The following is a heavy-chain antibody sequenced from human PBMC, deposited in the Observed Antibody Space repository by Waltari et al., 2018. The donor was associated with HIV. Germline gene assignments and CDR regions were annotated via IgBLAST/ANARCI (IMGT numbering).Heavy chain of an antibody. CDR2: MFHNGST. CDR1: GYSISSGYF. J-gene: IGHJ5*02. Sequence: QVQLQESGPGLVKPSETLSLTCAVSGYSISSGYFWGWNRQPPGKALEWIGSMFHNGSTYYNPSLKSRVTISVDTSKNQFSLKLSSVTSADTAIYYCAREWGTLMVAWFDPWGQGTLVTV. V-gene: IGHV4-38-2*02. CDR3: AREWGTLMVAWFDP. D-gene: IGHD3-10*01.